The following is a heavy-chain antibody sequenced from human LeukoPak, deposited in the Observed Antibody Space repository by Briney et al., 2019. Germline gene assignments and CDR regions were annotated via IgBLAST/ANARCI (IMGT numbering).Heavy chain of an antibody. CDR1: GGTFSSYG. D-gene: IGHD6-19*01. CDR2: ISAYNGNT. CDR3: ARDAVYSSAIEYWFDP. J-gene: IGHJ5*02. Sequence: ASVKVSCKASGGTFSSYGISWVRQAPGQGLEWMGWISAYNGNTNYAQKLQGRVTMTTDTSTSTAYMELRSLRSDDTAVYYCARDAVYSSAIEYWFDPWGQGTLVTVSS. V-gene: IGHV1-18*01.